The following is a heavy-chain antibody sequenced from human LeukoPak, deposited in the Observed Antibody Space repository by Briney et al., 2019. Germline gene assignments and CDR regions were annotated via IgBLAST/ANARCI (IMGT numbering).Heavy chain of an antibody. Sequence: PSETLSLTCAVSGGSISSSNWWSWVRQPPGKGLEWIGEIYHSGSTNYNPSLKSRVTISVDKSKNQFSLKLSSVTAADTAVYYCARAPYCSGGSCYYFDYWGQGTLVTVSS. D-gene: IGHD2-15*01. J-gene: IGHJ4*02. CDR1: GGSISSSNW. CDR2: IYHSGST. V-gene: IGHV4-4*02. CDR3: ARAPYCSGGSCYYFDY.